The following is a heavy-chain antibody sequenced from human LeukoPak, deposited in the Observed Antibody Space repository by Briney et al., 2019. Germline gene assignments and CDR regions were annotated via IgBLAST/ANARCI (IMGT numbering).Heavy chain of an antibody. J-gene: IGHJ4*02. V-gene: IGHV1-8*03. CDR1: GYTFTSYD. D-gene: IGHD3-22*01. CDR3: ARDSSGYYYLDY. CDR2: MNPNSGNT. Sequence: ASVKVSCKASGYTFTSYDINWVRQATGQGLEWMGWMNPNSGNTGYAQKFQGRVTITRDTSISTAYMELRSLRSDDTAVYYCARDSSGYYYLDYWGQGTLVTVSS.